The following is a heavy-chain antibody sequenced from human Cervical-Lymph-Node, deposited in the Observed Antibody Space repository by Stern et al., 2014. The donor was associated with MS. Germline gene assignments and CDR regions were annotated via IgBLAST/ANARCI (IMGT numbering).Heavy chain of an antibody. V-gene: IGHV1-69*09. CDR2: IIPILGIA. J-gene: IGHJ5*02. CDR3: ARRIAAAGTWFDP. Sequence: VHLVESGAEVKKPGSSVKVSCKASGGTFSSYTISWVRQAPGQGLEWMGRIIPILGIANYAQKFQGRVTITADKSTSTAYMELSSLRSEDTAVYYCARRIAAAGTWFDPWGQGTLVTVSS. D-gene: IGHD6-13*01. CDR1: GGTFSSYT.